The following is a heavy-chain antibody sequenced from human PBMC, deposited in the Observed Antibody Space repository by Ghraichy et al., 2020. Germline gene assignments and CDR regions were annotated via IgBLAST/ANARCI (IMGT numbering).Heavy chain of an antibody. CDR3: AKVPDDGYSSSWYYAVDY. CDR2: IRGSGGST. V-gene: IGHV3-23*01. D-gene: IGHD6-13*01. J-gene: IGHJ4*02. Sequence: GGSLRLSCAASGFTFSSYAMTWVRQAPGKGLEWVSAIRGSGGSTYYADSVKGRFTISRDNSKNTLYLQMNSLRADDTAVYYCAKVPDDGYSSSWYYAVDYWCQGTLVTVSS. CDR1: GFTFSSYA.